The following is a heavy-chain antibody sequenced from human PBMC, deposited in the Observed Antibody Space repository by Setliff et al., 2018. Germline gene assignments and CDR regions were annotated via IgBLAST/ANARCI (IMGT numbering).Heavy chain of an antibody. Sequence: PSETLSLTCTVPGDSISSGDDFWSWIRQPPGKGLEWIGSIYYTTNGHYNPSLKSRVTMSVDTSKNHFSLELTSVTAADTAVYYCARAPVGDRNGLFDSWGQGTLGTVSS. CDR3: ARAPVGDRNGLFDS. J-gene: IGHJ4*02. CDR1: GDSISSGDDF. D-gene: IGHD6-19*01. V-gene: IGHV4-30-4*08. CDR2: IYYTTNG.